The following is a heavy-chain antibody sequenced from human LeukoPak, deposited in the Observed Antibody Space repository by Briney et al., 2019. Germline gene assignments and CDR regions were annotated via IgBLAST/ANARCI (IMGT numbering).Heavy chain of an antibody. J-gene: IGHJ4*02. CDR3: ARGSNSAWSSFDY. CDR1: GYSFTSYW. D-gene: IGHD6-19*01. CDR2: IYPGDSDT. Sequence: GESLKISCKGSGYSFTSYWIGWVRQMPGKGLEWMGIIYPGDSDTRYSPSFQGQVTISADKPISTAYLQWSGLKASDTAMYYCARGSNSAWSSFDYWGQGTLVTVSS. V-gene: IGHV5-51*04.